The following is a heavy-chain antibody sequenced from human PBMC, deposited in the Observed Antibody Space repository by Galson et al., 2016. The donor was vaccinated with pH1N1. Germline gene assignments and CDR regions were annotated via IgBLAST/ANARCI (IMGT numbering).Heavy chain of an antibody. J-gene: IGHJ4*02. CDR3: ARRYFLDY. V-gene: IGHV1-46*01. CDR1: GYRATRYY. CDR2: IDPRDGTT. Sequence: SAKVSCKAAGYRATRYYMHWVRLAPGQRLEWLGIIDPRDGTTTYSSKFQGRISLTRDTSTNSVYMELTTLRPDDSATYFCARRYFLDYWGQGTLVTVSS.